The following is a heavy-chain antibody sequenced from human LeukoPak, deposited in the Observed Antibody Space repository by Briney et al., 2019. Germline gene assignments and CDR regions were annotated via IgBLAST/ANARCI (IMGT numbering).Heavy chain of an antibody. CDR2: IYSGGST. CDR3: ARGMIAVAGLDY. Sequence: GGSLRLSCAASGFTLSSNYMSWVRQAPGKGGEWGSVIYSGGSTYYTDSVKGRFTISRDNSKNTLYLQMNSLRAEDTAVYYCARGMIAVAGLDYWGQGTLVTVSS. J-gene: IGHJ4*02. V-gene: IGHV3-66*02. D-gene: IGHD6-19*01. CDR1: GFTLSSNY.